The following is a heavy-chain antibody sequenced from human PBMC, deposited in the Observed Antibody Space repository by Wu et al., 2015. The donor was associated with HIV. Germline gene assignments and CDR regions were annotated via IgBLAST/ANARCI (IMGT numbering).Heavy chain of an antibody. Sequence: QVHLVQFGGEVKKPGSSVKVTCKASGDGFTSYAVSWVRQAPGQGLEWMGRIIPVFGTTKYAQKFQDRVTITADESASTAYMELSSLRSEDTAIYYCARGALRYFDRLDFWGQGTLVTVSS. D-gene: IGHD3-9*01. V-gene: IGHV1-69*15. CDR1: GDGFTSYA. J-gene: IGHJ4*02. CDR3: ARGALRYFDRLDF. CDR2: IIPVFGTT.